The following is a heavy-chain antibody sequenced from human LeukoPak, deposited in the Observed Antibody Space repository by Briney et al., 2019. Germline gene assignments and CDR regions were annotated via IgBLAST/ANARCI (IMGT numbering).Heavy chain of an antibody. CDR1: GYRFTNYA. Sequence: ASVKVSCKASGYRFTNYAMNWVRQAPGEGLEWMGWINTNTGNPTYGQGFTGRFVFSLDTSVSTAYLRISSLKAEDTGVYYCARNNADGEGRFSYWGQGTLVTVSS. CDR3: ARNNADGEGRFSY. J-gene: IGHJ4*02. D-gene: IGHD3-10*01. V-gene: IGHV7-4-1*02. CDR2: INTNTGNP.